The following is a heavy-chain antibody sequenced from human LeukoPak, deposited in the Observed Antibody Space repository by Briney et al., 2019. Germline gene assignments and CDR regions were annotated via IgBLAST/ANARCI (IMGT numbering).Heavy chain of an antibody. CDR1: GGTFSSYA. CDR2: IIPIFGTA. Sequence: ASVKVSCKASGGTFSSYAISWVRQAPGQGLEWVGRIIPIFGTANYAQKFQGRVTITTDESTSTAYMELSSLRSEDTAVYYCARTNWGWDWYFDLWGRGTLVTVSS. V-gene: IGHV1-69*05. D-gene: IGHD7-27*01. J-gene: IGHJ2*01. CDR3: ARTNWGWDWYFDL.